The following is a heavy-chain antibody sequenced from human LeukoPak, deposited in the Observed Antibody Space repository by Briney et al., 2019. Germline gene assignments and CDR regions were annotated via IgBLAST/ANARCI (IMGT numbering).Heavy chain of an antibody. J-gene: IGHJ5*02. D-gene: IGHD3-10*01. V-gene: IGHV3-48*03. CDR1: GFSFTNFD. CDR3: ARDPEMFRAGESDNDL. CDR2: ISRDSDTT. Sequence: GGSLRLSCATAGFSFTNFDMNWVRQAPGKGLEWVSGISRDSDTTYYAEVVKGRFTVSRDNGENSLSLHMNSLRVEDTATYFCARDPEMFRAGESDNDLWGQGTLVIVSS.